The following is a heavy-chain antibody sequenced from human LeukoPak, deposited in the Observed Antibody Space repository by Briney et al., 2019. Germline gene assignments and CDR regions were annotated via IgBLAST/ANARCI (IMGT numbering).Heavy chain of an antibody. D-gene: IGHD2-8*02. CDR1: GFIFSSYS. CDR3: ARAPGAGYFDY. Sequence: GGSLRLSCAASGFIFSSYSMNWVRQAPGKGLEWVSSISSSSSYIYYADSVKGRFTISRDNAKNSLYLQMNSLRAEDTAVYYCARAPGAGYFDYWGQGTLVTVSS. CDR2: ISSSSSYI. J-gene: IGHJ4*02. V-gene: IGHV3-21*01.